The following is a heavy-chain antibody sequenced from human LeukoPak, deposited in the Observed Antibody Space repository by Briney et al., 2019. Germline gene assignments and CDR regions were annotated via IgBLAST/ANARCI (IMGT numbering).Heavy chain of an antibody. V-gene: IGHV3-21*01. D-gene: IGHD1-26*01. Sequence: GGSLRLSCAASGFTFSSYSMNWVRQAPGKGLEWVSSISSSSSYIYYADSVKGRFTISRDNAKNSLYLQMNSLRAEDTAVYYCAREVGATTPPRDYWGQGTLVTVSS. CDR1: GFTFSSYS. J-gene: IGHJ4*02. CDR3: AREVGATTPPRDY. CDR2: ISSSSSYI.